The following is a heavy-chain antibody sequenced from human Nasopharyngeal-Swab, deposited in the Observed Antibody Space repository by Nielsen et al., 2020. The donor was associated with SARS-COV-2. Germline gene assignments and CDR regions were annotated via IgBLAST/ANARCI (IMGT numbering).Heavy chain of an antibody. Sequence: SETLSLTCGVYGESISGYYWGWTRQSPGKGLEWIGENNHTGSHKPGTTNYNPSLTSRITIPIVTYKNQVSLKLHSVTAADTALYYWARLWPTVTTQWGQGTMVAVSS. J-gene: IGHJ3*01. CDR2: NNHTGSHKPGTT. D-gene: IGHD4-17*01. CDR1: GESISGYY. CDR3: ARLWPTVTTQ. V-gene: IGHV4-34*01.